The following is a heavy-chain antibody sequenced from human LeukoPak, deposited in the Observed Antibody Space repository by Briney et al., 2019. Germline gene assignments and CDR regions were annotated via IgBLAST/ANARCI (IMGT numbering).Heavy chain of an antibody. CDR1: GYTFTTYA. CDR2: INTNTGNP. Sequence: PGASVKVSCTASGYTFTTYAMNWVRQAPGQGLEWMGWINTNTGNPAYAQGFTGRFVFSLDTSVSTAYLQISSLKAEDTAVYYCARAYQPLGGLSFPDSWGQGTLVTVSS. J-gene: IGHJ5*01. D-gene: IGHD3-16*02. V-gene: IGHV7-4-1*02. CDR3: ARAYQPLGGLSFPDS.